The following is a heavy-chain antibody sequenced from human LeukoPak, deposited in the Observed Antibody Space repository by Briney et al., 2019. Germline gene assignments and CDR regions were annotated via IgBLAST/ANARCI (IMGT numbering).Heavy chain of an antibody. CDR2: IRYDGSNK. CDR1: GFTFSSYG. J-gene: IGHJ4*02. V-gene: IGHV3-30*02. Sequence: GGSLRLSCAASGFTFSSYGMHWVRQAPGKGLEWVAFIRYDGSNKYYADSVKGRFTISRDNSKNTLYLQMNSLRAEDTAVYYCAKGGAAGTKRMFDYWGQGTLVTVSS. CDR3: AKGGAAGTKRMFDY. D-gene: IGHD6-13*01.